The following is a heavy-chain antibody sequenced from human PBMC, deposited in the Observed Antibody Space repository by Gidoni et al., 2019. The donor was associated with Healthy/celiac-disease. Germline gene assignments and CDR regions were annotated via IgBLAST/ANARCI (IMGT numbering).Heavy chain of an antibody. J-gene: IGHJ4*02. Sequence: QVQLVQSGAEVKKPGASVTVSCKASGYPFPSYGIRWVRQASGQGLEWREWISAHNGNTNYAQKLQGRVTMTTDTSTSTAYMELRSLRSDDTAVYYCARDLRYSSEPDQDYWGQGTLVTVSS. CDR1: GYPFPSYG. CDR3: ARDLRYSSEPDQDY. D-gene: IGHD6-19*01. CDR2: ISAHNGNT. V-gene: IGHV1-18*01.